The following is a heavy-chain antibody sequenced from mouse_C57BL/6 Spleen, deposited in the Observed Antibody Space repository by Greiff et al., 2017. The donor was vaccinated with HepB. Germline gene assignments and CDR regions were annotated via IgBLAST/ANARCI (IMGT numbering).Heavy chain of an antibody. D-gene: IGHD3-2*02. J-gene: IGHJ3*01. CDR3: TRHSSGYD. CDR2: IDPENGDT. V-gene: IGHV14-4*01. CDR1: GFNIKDDY. Sequence: VQLQQSGAELVRPGASVKLSCTASGFNIKDDYMHWVKQRPEQGLEWIGWIDPENGDTEYASKFQGKATITADTSSNTAYLQLSSLTSEDTAVYYCTRHSSGYDWGQGTLVTVSA.